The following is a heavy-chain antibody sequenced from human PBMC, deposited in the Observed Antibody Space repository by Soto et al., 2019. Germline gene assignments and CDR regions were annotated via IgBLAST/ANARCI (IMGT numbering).Heavy chain of an antibody. CDR3: ARGQRFPDWFDP. D-gene: IGHD3-3*01. V-gene: IGHV4-4*07. Sequence: PSETLSLTCTVSGGSMSGFYWTWIRQPAGKGLEWIGRVYSSGGTHYSPSLKSRVTISLDTSKNQFSLRLLSVTDADTAVYFCARGQRFPDWFDPWGQGTLVTVSS. CDR2: VYSSGGT. J-gene: IGHJ5*02. CDR1: GGSMSGFY.